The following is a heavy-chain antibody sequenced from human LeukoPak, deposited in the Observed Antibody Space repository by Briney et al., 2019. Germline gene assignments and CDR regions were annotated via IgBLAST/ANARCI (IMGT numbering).Heavy chain of an antibody. J-gene: IGHJ4*02. Sequence: PSETLSLTCTVSGGSLSNHYWNWIRQPPGKGLEWIGHIYYSGSTNYNPSLKSRVTISVDRSKTQFSLNLSSVTAADTAAYYCTRSYYYDRSGSRHYYFDSWGQGTLVTVSS. D-gene: IGHD3-22*01. CDR1: GGSLSNHY. CDR2: IYYSGST. V-gene: IGHV4-59*11. CDR3: TRSYYYDRSGSRHYYFDS.